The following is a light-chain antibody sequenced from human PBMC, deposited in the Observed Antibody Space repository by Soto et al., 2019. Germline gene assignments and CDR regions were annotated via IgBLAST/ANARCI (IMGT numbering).Light chain of an antibody. J-gene: IGKJ4*01. V-gene: IGKV1-27*01. CDR2: AAS. CDR1: QGISSY. CDR3: QKYNSAPLT. Sequence: DIQLTQSPSVLSASVGDRVTITCRASQGISSYLAWYQQEAGRVPRLLIYAASTLHAGVPSRFSGSGSGTDFTLTITSLQPEDVASYYCQKYNSAPLTFGGGTKVDIK.